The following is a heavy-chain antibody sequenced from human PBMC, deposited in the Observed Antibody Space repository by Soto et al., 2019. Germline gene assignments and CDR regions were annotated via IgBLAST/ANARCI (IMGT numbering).Heavy chain of an antibody. CDR3: ARVGGGGGGYFLFDY. CDR1: GFTFSSYW. Sequence: GGSLRLSCAASGFTFSSYWMSWVRQAPGKGLEWVANIKQDGSEKYYVDSVKGRFTISRDNAKNSLYLQMNSLRAEDTAVYYCARVGGGGGGYFLFDYWGQGTLVTVSS. V-gene: IGHV3-7*01. CDR2: IKQDGSEK. J-gene: IGHJ4*02. D-gene: IGHD2-21*01.